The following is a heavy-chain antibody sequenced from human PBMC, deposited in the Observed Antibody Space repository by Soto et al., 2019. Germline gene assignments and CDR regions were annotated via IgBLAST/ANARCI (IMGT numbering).Heavy chain of an antibody. Sequence: GGSLRLSCAASGFTFSTYAMSWVRQAPGKGLEWVSAISGSGGSTYYTDSVKGRFTISRDNSKNTLYLQMNSLRAEDTAVYYCAKSTATVTARGWFDPWGQGTLVTVSS. J-gene: IGHJ5*02. V-gene: IGHV3-23*01. CDR1: GFTFSTYA. CDR2: ISGSGGST. D-gene: IGHD4-17*01. CDR3: AKSTATVTARGWFDP.